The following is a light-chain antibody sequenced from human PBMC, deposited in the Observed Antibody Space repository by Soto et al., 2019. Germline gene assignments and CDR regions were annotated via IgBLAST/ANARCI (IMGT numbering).Light chain of an antibody. CDR2: RNN. V-gene: IGLV1-47*01. CDR3: AAWDDRLSGYV. Sequence: QSALAQPASSSGTPGQRVTISCSGSIANIGNNYVYWYQHLPGTAPKVLMYRNNERPSGVPDRFSGSKSGTSASLAISGLRSEDEADYYCAAWDDRLSGYVFGNGTKVTVL. J-gene: IGLJ1*01. CDR1: IANIGNNY.